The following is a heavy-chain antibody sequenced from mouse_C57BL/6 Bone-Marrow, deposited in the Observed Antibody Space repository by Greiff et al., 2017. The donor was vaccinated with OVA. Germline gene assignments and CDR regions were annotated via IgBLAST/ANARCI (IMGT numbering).Heavy chain of an antibody. D-gene: IGHD2-1*01. V-gene: IGHV5-9-1*02. J-gene: IGHJ3*01. CDR2: ISSGGDYI. Sequence: EVQGVESGEGLVKPGGSLKLSCAASGFTFSSYAMSWVRQTPEKRLEWVAYISSGGDYIYYADTVKGRFTISRDNARNTLYLQMSSLKSEDTAMYYCTRVGGNYAWFAYWGQGTLVTVSA. CDR1: GFTFSSYA. CDR3: TRVGGNYAWFAY.